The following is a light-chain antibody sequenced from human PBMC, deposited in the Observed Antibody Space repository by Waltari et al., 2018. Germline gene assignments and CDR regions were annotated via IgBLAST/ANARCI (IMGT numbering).Light chain of an antibody. CDR1: QSIGTY. CDR3: QQTYSSPT. CDR2: AAS. V-gene: IGKV1-39*01. Sequence: DIQMTQSPSSLSASVGDRVTITCRAGQSIGTYLHWYQHKPGEAPKLLIYAASTLQSGVPSRSSGSGSGTDFTLTLSSLQPEDFATYYCQQTYSSPTFGQGTKLEIK. J-gene: IGKJ2*01.